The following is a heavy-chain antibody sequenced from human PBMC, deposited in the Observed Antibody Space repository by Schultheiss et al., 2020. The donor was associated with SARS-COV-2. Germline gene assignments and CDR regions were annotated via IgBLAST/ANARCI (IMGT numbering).Heavy chain of an antibody. CDR2: IYHSGST. V-gene: IGHV4-39*07. D-gene: IGHD5-18*01. CDR3: ARSPTRYSYGFNYFDY. CDR1: GGSIDSGDYY. Sequence: SQTLSLTCPVSGGSIDSGDYYWTWIRQHPGKGLEWIGSIYHSGSTNYNPSLKSRVTISVDKSKNQFSLKLSSVTAADTAVCDCARSPTRYSYGFNYFDYWGQGTLVTVSS. J-gene: IGHJ4*02.